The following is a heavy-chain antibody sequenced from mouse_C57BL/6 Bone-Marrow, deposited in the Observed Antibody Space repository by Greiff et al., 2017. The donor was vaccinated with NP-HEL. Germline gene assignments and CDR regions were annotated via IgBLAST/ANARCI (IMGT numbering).Heavy chain of an antibody. CDR2: IDPENGDT. J-gene: IGHJ3*01. Sequence: VQLQQSGAELVRPGASVKLSCTASGFNIKDDYMHWVKQRPEQGLEWIGWIDPENGDTEYASKFQGKATITADTSSNTAYLQLSSLTSEDTAVYYGTPDLVPAYWGQGTLVTVSA. V-gene: IGHV14-4*01. CDR1: GFNIKDDY. D-gene: IGHD5-1*01. CDR3: TPDLVPAY.